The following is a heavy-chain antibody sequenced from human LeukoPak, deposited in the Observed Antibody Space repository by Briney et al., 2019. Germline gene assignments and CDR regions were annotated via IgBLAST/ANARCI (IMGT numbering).Heavy chain of an antibody. Sequence: ASVKASCKASGYTFNNYDITWVRQAPGQGLEWMGWMNPNSGNTGSAQEFRGRVTMTKDTSTSTAYIELSSLRSDDTGMYYCARGLHSGGYYFLGLWGQGTLVTVSS. V-gene: IGHV1-8*01. D-gene: IGHD1-26*01. J-gene: IGHJ1*01. CDR2: MNPNSGNT. CDR3: ARGLHSGGYYFLGL. CDR1: GYTFNNYD.